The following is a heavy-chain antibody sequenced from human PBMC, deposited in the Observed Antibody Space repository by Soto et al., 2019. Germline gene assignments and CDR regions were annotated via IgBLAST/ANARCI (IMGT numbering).Heavy chain of an antibody. J-gene: IGHJ3*02. CDR1: GGTFSSYA. Sequence: QVQLVQSGAEVKKPGSSVKVSCKASGGTFSSYAISWVRQAPGQGLEWMGGIIPIFGKANYAQKFQGRVTITADESTSTAYRELSSLRSDDTAVYYCARRMRRELQAFDIWGQGTMVTVSS. CDR2: IIPIFGKA. V-gene: IGHV1-69*01. CDR3: ARRMRRELQAFDI. D-gene: IGHD1-26*01.